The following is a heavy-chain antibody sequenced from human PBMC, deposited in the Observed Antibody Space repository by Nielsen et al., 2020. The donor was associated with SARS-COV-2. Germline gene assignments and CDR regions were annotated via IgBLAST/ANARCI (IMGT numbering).Heavy chain of an antibody. Sequence: ASVKVSCKASGYTFTSYAIKWVRQATGQGLEWMGWINPNSGGTNYAQKFQGRVTMTRDTSISTAYMELSRLRSDDTAVYYCAREYYYDSSGYYGSSTDAFDIWGQGTMVTVSS. J-gene: IGHJ3*02. V-gene: IGHV1-2*02. CDR3: AREYYYDSSGYYGSSTDAFDI. CDR1: GYTFTSYA. D-gene: IGHD3-22*01. CDR2: INPNSGGT.